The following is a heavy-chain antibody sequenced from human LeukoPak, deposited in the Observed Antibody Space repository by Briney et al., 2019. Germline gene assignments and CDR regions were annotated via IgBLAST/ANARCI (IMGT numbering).Heavy chain of an antibody. V-gene: IGHV4-59*12. CDR2: IYYSGST. Sequence: NPSETLSLTCTVSGGSISSYYWSWTRQPPGKGLEWIGYIYYSGSTNYNPSLKSRVTISVDTSKNQFSLKLSSVTAADTAVYYCARGVSGWLQFAYYYYYMDVWGKGTTVTISS. J-gene: IGHJ6*03. CDR1: GGSISSYY. CDR3: ARGVSGWLQFAYYYYYMDV. D-gene: IGHD5-24*01.